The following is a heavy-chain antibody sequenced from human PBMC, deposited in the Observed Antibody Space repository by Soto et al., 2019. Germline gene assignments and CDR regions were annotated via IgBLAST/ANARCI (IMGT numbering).Heavy chain of an antibody. CDR2: IYHSGST. V-gene: IGHV4-30-2*01. Sequence: PSETLSLTCAVSGGSISSGGYSWSWIRQPPGKGLEWIGYIYHSGSTYYHPSLKSRVTISVDRSKNQFSLKLSSVTAADTAVYYCARLYCGGDCYGTLFDYWGQGTLVTVSS. D-gene: IGHD2-21*02. CDR3: ARLYCGGDCYGTLFDY. CDR1: GGSISSGGYS. J-gene: IGHJ4*02.